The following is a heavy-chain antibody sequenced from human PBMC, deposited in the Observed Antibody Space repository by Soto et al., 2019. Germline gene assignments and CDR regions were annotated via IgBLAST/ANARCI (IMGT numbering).Heavy chain of an antibody. CDR2: INPILGTP. J-gene: IGHJ4*02. CDR3: ARGLGDSSGYFYFDS. D-gene: IGHD3-22*01. CDR1: GGIFRSFA. V-gene: IGHV1-69*01. Sequence: QVQLVQSGAEVKKPGSSVNVSCQASGGIFRSFAMTWLRQAPGQGLEWLGGINPILGTPNYAQNFRDRLTIVADESTSTDYMLLSSLLSDEKALYFCARGLGDSSGYFYFDSWGQGTLVTVSS.